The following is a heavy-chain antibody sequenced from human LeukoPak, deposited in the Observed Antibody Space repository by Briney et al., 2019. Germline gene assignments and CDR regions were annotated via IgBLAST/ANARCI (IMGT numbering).Heavy chain of an antibody. CDR1: GFTFSSYE. Sequence: GGSLRLSCVASGFTFSSYEMSWVRQAPGKGLEWLSYISGSGETMFYVDSVKGRFTISRDNADNSLSLQMHSLRAEDTAVYYCVRCGRGGSNSMPFLDYWGQGALVTVSS. CDR3: VRCGRGGSNSMPFLDY. J-gene: IGHJ4*02. D-gene: IGHD1-26*01. V-gene: IGHV3-48*03. CDR2: ISGSGETM.